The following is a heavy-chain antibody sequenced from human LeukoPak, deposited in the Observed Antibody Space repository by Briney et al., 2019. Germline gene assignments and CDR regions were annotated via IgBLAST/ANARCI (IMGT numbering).Heavy chain of an antibody. CDR3: AREGIPSGWFGLDV. Sequence: PGGSLRLSCAASGFTFSDYYMSWIRQAPGKGLEWVANIKADGSEKYYAKSAKGRFTIFRDNAKDSVYLQMNSLRVEDTAVYYCAREGIPSGWFGLDVWGQGTAVTVSS. V-gene: IGHV3-7*01. CDR1: GFTFSDYY. D-gene: IGHD6-19*01. J-gene: IGHJ6*02. CDR2: IKADGSEK.